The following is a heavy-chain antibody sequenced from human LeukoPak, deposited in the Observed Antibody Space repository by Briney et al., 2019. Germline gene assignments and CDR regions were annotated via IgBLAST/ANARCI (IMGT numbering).Heavy chain of an antibody. V-gene: IGHV7-4-1*02. CDR2: INTNTGNP. CDR1: GYTFTSYA. CDR3: ARALRSGYSYGTKDFDY. Sequence: ASVKVSCKASGYTFTSYAMNWARQAPGQGLEWMGWINTNTGNPTYAQGFTGRFVFSLDTSVSTAYLQISSLKAEDTAVYYCARALRSGYSYGTKDFDYWGQGTLVTVSS. J-gene: IGHJ4*02. D-gene: IGHD5-18*01.